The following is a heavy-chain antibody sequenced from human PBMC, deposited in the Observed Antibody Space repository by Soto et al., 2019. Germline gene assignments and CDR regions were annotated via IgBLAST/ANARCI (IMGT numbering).Heavy chain of an antibody. Sequence: QVQLVQSGAEVKKPGASVKVSCKASGYTFTSYGISWVRQAPGQGLEWMGWISAYNGNTNYAQKLQGRVTMTTDTSTSTAYMELRSLRSDDTAVYYCARDMGRFRYCSGGSCYPGYYYYFGMDVWGQGTTVTVSS. CDR2: ISAYNGNT. J-gene: IGHJ6*02. V-gene: IGHV1-18*01. D-gene: IGHD2-15*01. CDR3: ARDMGRFRYCSGGSCYPGYYYYFGMDV. CDR1: GYTFTSYG.